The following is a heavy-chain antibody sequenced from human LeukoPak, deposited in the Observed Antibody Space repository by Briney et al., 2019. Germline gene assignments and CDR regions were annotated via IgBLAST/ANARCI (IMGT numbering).Heavy chain of an antibody. CDR2: ISAYNGNT. J-gene: IGHJ4*02. Sequence: ASVKVSCKASGYTFTSYGISWVRQAPGQGLEWVGWISAYNGNTNYAQKLQGRVTMTTDTSTSTAYMELRSLRSDDTAVYYCARDQITFGGVIVDYWGQGTLVTVSS. D-gene: IGHD3-16*02. CDR3: ARDQITFGGVIVDY. V-gene: IGHV1-18*01. CDR1: GYTFTSYG.